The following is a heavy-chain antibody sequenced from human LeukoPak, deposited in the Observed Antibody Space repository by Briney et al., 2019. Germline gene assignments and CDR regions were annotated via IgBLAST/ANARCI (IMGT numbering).Heavy chain of an antibody. CDR3: ARDSREGYDPSVGFDY. J-gene: IGHJ4*02. Sequence: ASVKVSCKASGYTFTGYYMHWVRQAPGQGLEWMGWINPNSGGTNYAQKFQGRVTMTRDTSISTAYMELSRLRSDDTAVYYCARDSREGYDPSVGFDYWGQGTLVTVSS. CDR1: GYTFTGYY. V-gene: IGHV1-2*02. D-gene: IGHD1-26*01. CDR2: INPNSGGT.